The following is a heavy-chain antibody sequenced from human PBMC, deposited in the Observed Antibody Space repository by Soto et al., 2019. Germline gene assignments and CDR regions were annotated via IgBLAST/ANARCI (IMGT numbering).Heavy chain of an antibody. V-gene: IGHV3-66*01. Sequence: GGSLRLSCAASGFTVSSNYMSWVRQAPGKGLEWVSVIYSGGSTYYADSVKGRFTISRDNSKNTLYLQMNSLRAEDTAVYYCARARVYYDSRGYYGMDVWGQGTTVTVS. CDR1: GFTVSSNY. J-gene: IGHJ6*02. D-gene: IGHD3-22*01. CDR3: ARARVYYDSRGYYGMDV. CDR2: IYSGGST.